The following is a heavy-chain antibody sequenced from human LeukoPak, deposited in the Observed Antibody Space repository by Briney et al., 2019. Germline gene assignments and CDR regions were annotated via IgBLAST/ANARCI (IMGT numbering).Heavy chain of an antibody. CDR2: IGPNGAST. D-gene: IGHD3-9*01. Sequence: GGSMRLSCSTSGFTFSNHFMHWVRQAPGKGLEYVSSIGPNGASTLYADSVKGRFTISRDNSKNALYLQLTSLRLEDTALYYCVKDLTGTWSFDYWGQGTLVTVSS. CDR1: GFTFSNHF. J-gene: IGHJ4*02. V-gene: IGHV3-64D*06. CDR3: VKDLTGTWSFDY.